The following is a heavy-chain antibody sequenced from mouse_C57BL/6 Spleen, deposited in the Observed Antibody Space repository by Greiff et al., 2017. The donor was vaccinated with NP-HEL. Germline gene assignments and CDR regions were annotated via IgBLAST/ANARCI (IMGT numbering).Heavy chain of an antibody. CDR2: ISSGSSTI. CDR1: GFTFSDYG. V-gene: IGHV5-17*01. Sequence: EVKLVESGGGLVKPGGSLKLSCAASGFTFSDYGMHWVRQAPEKGLEWVAYISSGSSTIYYADTVKGRFTISRDNAKNTLFLQMTSLRSEDTAMYYCATFTTVVAHWYFDVWGTGTTVTVSS. J-gene: IGHJ1*03. CDR3: ATFTTVVAHWYFDV. D-gene: IGHD1-1*01.